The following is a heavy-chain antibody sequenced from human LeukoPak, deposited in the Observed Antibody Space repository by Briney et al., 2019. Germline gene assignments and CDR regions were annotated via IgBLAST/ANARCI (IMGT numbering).Heavy chain of an antibody. CDR3: ARGLIVPSTIFDY. J-gene: IGHJ4*02. CDR2: ISHSGGT. D-gene: IGHD2-2*01. CDR1: GDSISSGTYS. V-gene: IGHV4-30-2*01. Sequence: TLSLTCAVSGDSISSGTYSRTWIRQPPGKGLEWIGFISHSGGTYYNPSLKSRVTMSVDRSENQFSLKLSSVTAADTAVYYCARGLIVPSTIFDYWGQGALVTVSS.